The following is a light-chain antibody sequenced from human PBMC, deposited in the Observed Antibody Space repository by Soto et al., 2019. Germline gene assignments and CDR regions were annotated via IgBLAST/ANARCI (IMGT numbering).Light chain of an antibody. J-gene: IGLJ3*02. CDR3: SSYTSSSTHWV. Sequence: QSALTQPASVSGSPGQSITISCTGTSSDVGGYNYVSWYQQHPGKAPKLMIYEVSNRPSGVSNRFSGSKSGNTASLTISGLKAEDEADDYCSSYTSSSTHWVFGGGTKVTVL. CDR2: EVS. V-gene: IGLV2-14*01. CDR1: SSDVGGYNY.